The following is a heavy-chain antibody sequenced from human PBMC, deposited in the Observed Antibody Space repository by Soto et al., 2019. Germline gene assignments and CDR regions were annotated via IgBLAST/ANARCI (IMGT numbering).Heavy chain of an antibody. Sequence: GGSLRLSCAASGFTVSSNYMSWVRQAPGKGLEWVSVIYSGGSTYYADSVKGRFTISRDNSKNTLYLQMNSLRAEDTAVYYCASKLGDCDLSAFDIWGQGTMVTVSS. J-gene: IGHJ3*02. CDR2: IYSGGST. V-gene: IGHV3-66*01. CDR3: ASKLGDCDLSAFDI. D-gene: IGHD2-21*02. CDR1: GFTVSSNY.